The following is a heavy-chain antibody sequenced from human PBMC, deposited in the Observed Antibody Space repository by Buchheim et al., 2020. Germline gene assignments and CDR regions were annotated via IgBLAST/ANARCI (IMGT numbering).Heavy chain of an antibody. D-gene: IGHD3-16*01. CDR2: IYNEGSR. CDR1: GFTVSTNY. Sequence: EVQLVESGGGLVQTGGSLRLSCTASGFTVSTNYMTWVRQAPGKGLEWVSMIYNEGSRYYADSVKGRFTVSRDISKNTIFLQMNSLRAEDTGLYYGARTYNYDSEFEHWG. J-gene: IGHJ1*01. CDR3: ARTYNYDSEFEH. V-gene: IGHV3-66*01.